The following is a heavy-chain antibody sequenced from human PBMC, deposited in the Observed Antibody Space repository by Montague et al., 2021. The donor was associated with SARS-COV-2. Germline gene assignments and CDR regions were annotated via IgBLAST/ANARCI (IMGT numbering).Heavy chain of an antibody. V-gene: IGHV4-34*01. D-gene: IGHD6-6*01. CDR2: INHSGST. Sequence: ETLSLTCAVYGGSFSGYYWSWIRQPPGKGLEWIGEINHSGSTYYNPSLKSRVTISMDTSKNQFSLKLSSVTAADTAVYYCARGVRQLGVRYYYYYIDVWDKGTTVTVSS. CDR1: GGSFSGYY. J-gene: IGHJ6*03. CDR3: ARGVRQLGVRYYYYYIDV.